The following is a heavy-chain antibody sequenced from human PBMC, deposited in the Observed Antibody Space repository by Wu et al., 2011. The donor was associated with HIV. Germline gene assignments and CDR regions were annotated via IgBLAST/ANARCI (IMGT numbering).Heavy chain of an antibody. Sequence: QVQLVQSGAEVKKPGASVKVSCKASGYTFSSYGISWVRQAPGQGLEWMGWISGYSGDTNYAQKFQGRVTMTRDTSISTAYMELSRLRSDDTAVYYCARGARSGRLNWFDPWGRGTLVTVSS. CDR2: ISGYSGDT. V-gene: IGHV1-18*01. CDR1: GYTFSSYG. D-gene: IGHD3-10*01. J-gene: IGHJ5*02. CDR3: ARGARSGRLNWFDP.